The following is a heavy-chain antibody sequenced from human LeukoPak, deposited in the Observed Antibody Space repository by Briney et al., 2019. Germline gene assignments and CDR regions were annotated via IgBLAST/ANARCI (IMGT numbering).Heavy chain of an antibody. J-gene: IGHJ4*02. V-gene: IGHV3-23*01. Sequence: GGSLRLSCAASGFTFSSYGMSWVRQAPGKGLEWVSAISGSGGSTYYADSVKGRFTISRDNSKNTLYLQMNSLRAEDTAVYYCVRDWGYDSSGYWQKYFDTWGQGTLVTVSS. CDR1: GFTFSSYG. CDR3: VRDWGYDSSGYWQKYFDT. CDR2: ISGSGGST. D-gene: IGHD3-22*01.